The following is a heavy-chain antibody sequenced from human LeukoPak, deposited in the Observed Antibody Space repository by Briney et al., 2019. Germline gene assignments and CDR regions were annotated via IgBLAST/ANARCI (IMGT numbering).Heavy chain of an antibody. V-gene: IGHV4-61*02. CDR1: GGSISSGSYY. CDR3: AAGSYGYWFFDL. Sequence: SQTLSLTCTVSGGSISSGSYYWSWLRQPAGKGLEWIGRIYTSGSTNYNPSLKSRVTISVDTSKNKFSLKLSSVTAADTAVYYCAAGSYGYWFFDLWGRGTLVTVSS. J-gene: IGHJ2*01. D-gene: IGHD1-26*01. CDR2: IYTSGST.